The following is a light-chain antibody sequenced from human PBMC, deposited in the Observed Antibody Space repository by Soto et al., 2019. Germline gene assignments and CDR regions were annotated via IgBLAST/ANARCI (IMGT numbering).Light chain of an antibody. CDR1: QGVNKY. J-gene: IGKJ4*01. CDR2: AAS. CDR3: QQYDNYPLT. Sequence: DIQMTQSPSSLSASVGDRVTITCRASQGVNKYVAWFQQKPGKAPKTLIYAASTLQSGVPAKFSGSGSGTEFTLTIRSLQPGEFATYYCQQYDNYPLTGGGGSKVELK. V-gene: IGKV1-16*02.